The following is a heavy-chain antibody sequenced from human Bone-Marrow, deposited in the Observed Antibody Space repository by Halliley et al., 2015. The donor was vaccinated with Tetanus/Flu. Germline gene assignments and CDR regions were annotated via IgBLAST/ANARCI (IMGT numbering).Heavy chain of an antibody. CDR1: GASISGYYW. D-gene: IGHD3-3*01. J-gene: IGHJ4*02. V-gene: IGHV4-4*02. Sequence: TLSLTCSVSGASISGYYWSWVRQSPGKGLEWIGEIYHTGSTSYNPSLQSRVTISLDKSKKQFSLTLNSVTAADTAMYYCARESSMSEWTFNFDSWGQGTLVTVSS. CDR3: ARESSMSEWTFNFDS. CDR2: IYHTGST.